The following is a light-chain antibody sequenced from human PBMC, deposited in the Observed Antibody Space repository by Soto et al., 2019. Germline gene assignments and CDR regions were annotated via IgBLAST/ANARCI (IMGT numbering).Light chain of an antibody. CDR3: QQYGSSPRK. J-gene: IGKJ1*01. CDR2: GTS. CDR1: QSVSISY. V-gene: IGKV3-20*01. Sequence: EIVLTQSPGILSLSPVERATLSFRASQSVSISYLAWYQQKPGQAPRPLIYGTSNRATGIPDRFSGSGSGTDFSLTISSLEPGDLAVYYCQQYGSSPRKCGQGTKGDIK.